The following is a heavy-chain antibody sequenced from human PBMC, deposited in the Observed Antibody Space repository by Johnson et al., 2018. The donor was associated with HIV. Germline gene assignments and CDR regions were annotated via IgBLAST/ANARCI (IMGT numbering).Heavy chain of an antibody. CDR1: GFTFSTYG. CDR3: AKDSSTYAFDI. Sequence: VQLVESGGGVVQPGRSLRLSCAASGFTFSTYGMHWVRQAPGQGLEWVSGISWKSGSRGYADSVKGRFSISRDNAKKSLYLQMNSLRPDYTALYYCAKDSSTYAFDIWGQGTMVTVSS. V-gene: IGHV3-9*01. J-gene: IGHJ3*02. CDR2: ISWKSGSR.